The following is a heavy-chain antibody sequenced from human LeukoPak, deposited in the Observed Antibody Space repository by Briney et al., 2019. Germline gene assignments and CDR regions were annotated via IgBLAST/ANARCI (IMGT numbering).Heavy chain of an antibody. D-gene: IGHD2-2*01. CDR3: ASSIVVVPAAKLIEMATIKNDY. CDR2: INDSGST. V-gene: IGHV4-34*01. Sequence: ASETLSLTCAVYGGSFSGYYWSWIRQPPGKGLEWIGEINDSGSTNYNASLKSRVTISVDPHNHQFSLKLSSVTAEDTAVYYCASSIVVVPAAKLIEMATIKNDYWGQGTLVTVSS. J-gene: IGHJ4*02. CDR1: GGSFSGYY.